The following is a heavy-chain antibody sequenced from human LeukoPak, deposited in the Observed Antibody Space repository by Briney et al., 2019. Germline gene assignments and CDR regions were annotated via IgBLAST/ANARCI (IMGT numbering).Heavy chain of an antibody. CDR3: ARDPSYASRYYYMDV. J-gene: IGHJ6*03. D-gene: IGHD2-2*01. V-gene: IGHV3-23*01. Sequence: GGSLRLSCATSGFTFSSYGMTWVRQAPGKGLEWVSAISGSGSSTYYADSVKGRFTISRDNPKNTLYLQMNSLRAEDSAVYYCARDPSYASRYYYMDVWGKGITVTVSS. CDR1: GFTFSSYG. CDR2: ISGSGSST.